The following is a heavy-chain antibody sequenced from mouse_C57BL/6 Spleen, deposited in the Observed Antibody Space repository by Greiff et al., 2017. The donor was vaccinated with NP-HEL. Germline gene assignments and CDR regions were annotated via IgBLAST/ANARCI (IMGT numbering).Heavy chain of an antibody. V-gene: IGHV1-80*01. D-gene: IGHD3-1*01. J-gene: IGHJ2*01. CDR2: IYPGDGDT. CDR1: GYAFSSYW. CDR3: AREGFPISSGFGY. Sequence: VQLQQSGAELVKPGASVKISCKASGYAFSSYWMNWVKQRPGKGLEWIGQIYPGDGDTNYNGKFKGKATLTADKSSSTAYMQLSSLTSEDSAVYFCAREGFPISSGFGYWGQGTTLTVSS.